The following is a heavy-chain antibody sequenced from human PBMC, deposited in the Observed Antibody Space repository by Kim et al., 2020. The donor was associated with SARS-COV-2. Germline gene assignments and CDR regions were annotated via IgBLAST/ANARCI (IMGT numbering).Heavy chain of an antibody. V-gene: IGHV1-18*04. D-gene: IGHD3-22*01. CDR3: ARHSPYYYDSSGYYRYGMDV. J-gene: IGHJ6*02. CDR1: GYTFGSYG. CDR2: ISVYNDKT. Sequence: ASVKVSCKASGYTFGSYGVSWVRQAPGQGLEWMGWISVYNDKTKYAEKFQGRVTMTTDTSTSTAYMELRSLRSDDTAVYFCARHSPYYYDSSGYYRYGMDVWGQGTTVTVSS.